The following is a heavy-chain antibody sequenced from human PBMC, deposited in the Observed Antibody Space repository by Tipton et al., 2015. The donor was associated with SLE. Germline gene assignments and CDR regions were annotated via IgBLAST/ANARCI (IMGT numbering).Heavy chain of an antibody. J-gene: IGHJ4*02. CDR3: AGYDSGWFPFDC. V-gene: IGHV4-59*01. CDR2: IYYSGST. CDR1: GGSISSYY. Sequence: TLSLTCTVSGGSISSYYWSWIRQPPGKGLEWIGYIYYSGSTNYNPSLKSRLTISLDTSKNQFSLKLRSVTAADTAVYYCAGYDSGWFPFDCWGQGTLVTVSS. D-gene: IGHD6-19*01.